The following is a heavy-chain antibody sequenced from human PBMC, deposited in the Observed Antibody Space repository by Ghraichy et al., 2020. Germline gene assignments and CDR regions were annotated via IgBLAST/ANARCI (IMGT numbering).Heavy chain of an antibody. V-gene: IGHV3-23*01. CDR2: VNGNGGST. J-gene: IGHJ4*02. CDR1: GFTFSTYA. D-gene: IGHD3-22*01. Sequence: GGSLRLSCAASGFTFSTYAMPWFRQAPGKGLDWVSGVNGNGGSTYYADSVQGRFTISRDNSKNTLFLLMNSLRAEDTAMYYCATSDYSDTIGYSPFSDYWGQGALVTVSS. CDR3: ATSDYSDTIGYSPFSDY.